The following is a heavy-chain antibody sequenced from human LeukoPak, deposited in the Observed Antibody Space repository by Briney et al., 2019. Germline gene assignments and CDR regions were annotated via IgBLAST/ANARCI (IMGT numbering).Heavy chain of an antibody. Sequence: SETLSLTCNVSGGPINSNIYYWAWVRQPPGKGLEWIGSIYYSGSTYYNPSLKSRITISVDTFRSQVSLKMRSVTAADTAVYYCARLITRRWLQLHDAFDIWGQGTMVTVSS. CDR1: GGPINSNIYY. D-gene: IGHD5-24*01. V-gene: IGHV4-39*01. CDR2: IYYSGST. J-gene: IGHJ3*02. CDR3: ARLITRRWLQLHDAFDI.